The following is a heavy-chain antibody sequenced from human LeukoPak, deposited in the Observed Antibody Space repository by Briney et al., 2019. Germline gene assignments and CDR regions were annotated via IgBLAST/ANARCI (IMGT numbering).Heavy chain of an antibody. Sequence: GGSLRLSCAASGFTFSSYGMPRVRQAPGKGLEWVAVISYDGSNKYYADSVKGRFTISRDNSKNTLYLQMNSLRAEDTAVYYCAKDHGNSAATFHPMGMDVWGQGTTVTVSS. CDR2: ISYDGSNK. D-gene: IGHD2-15*01. V-gene: IGHV3-30*18. J-gene: IGHJ6*02. CDR1: GFTFSSYG. CDR3: AKDHGNSAATFHPMGMDV.